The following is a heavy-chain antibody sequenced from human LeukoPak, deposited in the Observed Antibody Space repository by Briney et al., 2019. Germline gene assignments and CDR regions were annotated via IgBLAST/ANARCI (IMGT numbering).Heavy chain of an antibody. CDR2: INSDGDT. Sequence: PGGSLRLSCAASGFTFSSYVMSWVRQAPGKGLEFVSGINSDGDTFYADSVKGRFTISRETSKNTLYLQMNSLRAEDTAVYYCAKRVTSIAADYFDYWGQGTLVTVSS. CDR3: AKRVTSIAADYFDY. V-gene: IGHV3-23*01. CDR1: GFTFSSYV. D-gene: IGHD6-13*01. J-gene: IGHJ4*02.